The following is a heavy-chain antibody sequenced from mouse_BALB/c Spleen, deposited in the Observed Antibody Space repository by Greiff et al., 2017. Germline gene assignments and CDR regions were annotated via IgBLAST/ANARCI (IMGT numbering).Heavy chain of an antibody. CDR3: ARWGYDYDTGY. Sequence: EVKLMESGPGLVKPSQSLSLTCTVTGYSITSDYAWNWIRQFPGNKLEWMGYISYSGSTSYNPSLKSRISITRDTSKNQFFLQLNSVTTEDTATYYCARWGYDYDTGYWGQGTTLTVSS. V-gene: IGHV3-2*02. D-gene: IGHD2-4*01. J-gene: IGHJ2*01. CDR1: GYSITSDYA. CDR2: ISYSGST.